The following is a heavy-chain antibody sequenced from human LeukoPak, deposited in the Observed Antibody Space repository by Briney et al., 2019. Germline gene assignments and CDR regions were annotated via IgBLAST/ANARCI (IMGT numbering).Heavy chain of an antibody. V-gene: IGHV4-39*01. CDR2: IYYSGST. J-gene: IGHJ4*02. CDR3: ARLTQAADSSWSVYFDF. Sequence: PSETLSLTCTVSGGSISSSSSYWGWIRQPPGKGLEWIGSIYYSGSTYSNPSLKSRVTISVDTSKNQFSLKLSSLTAADTAVFYCARLTQAADSSWSVYFDFWGQGTLVTVSS. CDR1: GGSISSSSSY. D-gene: IGHD6-13*01.